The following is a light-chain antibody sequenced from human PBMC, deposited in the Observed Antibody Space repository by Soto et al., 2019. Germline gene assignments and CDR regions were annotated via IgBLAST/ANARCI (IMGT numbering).Light chain of an antibody. CDR1: QSFRGL. J-gene: IGKJ3*01. CDR3: HQYHHWPPSFT. CDR2: DAS. Sequence: EIVMTQSPATLSVSPGERATLSCRASQSFRGLLAWYQQKPGQAPRLLIYDASRRATGIPARFSGSGSGTDFTLTISSLQSEDFAVYYCHQYHHWPPSFTFGPGTKVDIK. V-gene: IGKV3D-15*01.